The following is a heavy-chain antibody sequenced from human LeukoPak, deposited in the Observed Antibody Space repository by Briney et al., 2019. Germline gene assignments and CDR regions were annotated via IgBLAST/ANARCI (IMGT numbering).Heavy chain of an antibody. CDR2: IYTSGST. D-gene: IGHD5-18*01. V-gene: IGHV4-4*07. Sequence: SETLSLTCTVSGGSISSYYWSWIRQPAGKGLEWIGRIYTSGSTNYNPSLKSRVTMSVDTSKNQFSLKLSSVTAADTAVYYCARDMVSEVDTALTDMVHYFDYWGQGTLVTVSS. J-gene: IGHJ4*02. CDR3: ARDMVSEVDTALTDMVHYFDY. CDR1: GGSISSYY.